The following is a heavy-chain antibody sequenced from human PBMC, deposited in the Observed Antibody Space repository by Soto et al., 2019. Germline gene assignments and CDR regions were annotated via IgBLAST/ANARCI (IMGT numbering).Heavy chain of an antibody. CDR2: IYYSGST. CDR1: GGSISSGDYY. CDR3: AREGIVVVPAAIGGMDV. Sequence: SETLSLTCTVSGGSISSGDYYWSWIRQPPGKGLEWIGYIYYSGSTYYNPSLKSRVTISVDTSKNQFSLKLSSVTAADTAVYYCAREGIVVVPAAIGGMDVWGQGTTVTVSS. V-gene: IGHV4-30-4*01. D-gene: IGHD2-2*01. J-gene: IGHJ6*02.